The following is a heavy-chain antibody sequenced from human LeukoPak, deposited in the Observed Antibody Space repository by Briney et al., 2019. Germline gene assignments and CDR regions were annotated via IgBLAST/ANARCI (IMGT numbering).Heavy chain of an antibody. CDR1: GGSISSYY. Sequence: KTSETLSLTCTVSGGSISSYYWSWIRQPPGKGLEWIGYIYCSGSTNYNPSLKSRVTISVDTSKNQFSLKLSSVTAADTAVYYCARSPQSWWVDYWGQGTLVTVSS. D-gene: IGHD2-8*02. CDR2: IYCSGST. V-gene: IGHV4-59*01. CDR3: ARSPQSWWVDY. J-gene: IGHJ4*02.